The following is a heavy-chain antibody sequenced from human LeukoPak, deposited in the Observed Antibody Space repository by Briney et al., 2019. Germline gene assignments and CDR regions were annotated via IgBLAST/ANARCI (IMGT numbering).Heavy chain of an antibody. CDR3: AREPHYDFWSGSSSWFDP. D-gene: IGHD3-3*01. CDR1: GGTFSSDA. J-gene: IGHJ5*02. CDR2: IIPIFGTA. V-gene: IGHV1-69*01. Sequence: SVKVSCKASGGTFSSDAISWVRQAPGQGLEWMGGIIPIFGTANYAQKFQGRVTITADESTSTAYMELSSLRSEDTAVYYCAREPHYDFWSGSSSWFDPWGQGTLVTVSS.